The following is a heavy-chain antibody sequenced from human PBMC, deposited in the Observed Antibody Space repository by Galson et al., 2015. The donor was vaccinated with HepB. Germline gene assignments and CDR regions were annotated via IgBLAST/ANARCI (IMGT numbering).Heavy chain of an antibody. CDR1: GFTFSRHA. CDR2: ISSDGRNK. V-gene: IGHV3-30*04. Sequence: SLRLSCAASGFTFSRHAMHWVRQAPGKGLEWVAVISSDGRNKYYADSVKGRFTISRDNSKNTLYLQMNSLRAEDTAVYYCARVAVAVAAHSRNCFDPWGQGTLVTVSS. CDR3: ARVAVAVAAHSRNCFDP. D-gene: IGHD6-19*01. J-gene: IGHJ5*02.